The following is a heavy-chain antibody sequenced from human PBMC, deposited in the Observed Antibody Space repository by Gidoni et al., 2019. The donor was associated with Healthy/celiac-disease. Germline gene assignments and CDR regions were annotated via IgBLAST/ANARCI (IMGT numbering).Heavy chain of an antibody. CDR3: ARSDVGIVGATESDY. J-gene: IGHJ4*02. D-gene: IGHD1-26*01. V-gene: IGHV1-46*01. CDR1: GYTFTSYY. Sequence: QVQLVQSGAEVKKPGVSVTVSCKASGYTFTSYYMHWVRQAPGKGLEWMGIINPSGGSTSYAQNFQGRVTMTRDTSTSTVYMELSSLRSEDTAVYYCARSDVGIVGATESDYWGQGTLVTVSS. CDR2: INPSGGST.